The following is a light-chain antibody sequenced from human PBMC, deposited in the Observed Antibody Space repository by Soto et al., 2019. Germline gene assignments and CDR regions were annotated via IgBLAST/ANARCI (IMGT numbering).Light chain of an antibody. V-gene: IGLV2-18*02. CDR3: CSYTNDKTYV. J-gene: IGLJ1*01. CDR1: SSDIGLYNR. CDR2: DVS. Sequence: SVLTQPPSVSGSPGQSLTISCSGTSSDIGLYNRVSWYQQSPGTAPKLMIYDVSNRPSGVPDRFSVSRSGNTASLTISGLQPEDEADYYCCSYTNDKTYVFGTGTKVTVL.